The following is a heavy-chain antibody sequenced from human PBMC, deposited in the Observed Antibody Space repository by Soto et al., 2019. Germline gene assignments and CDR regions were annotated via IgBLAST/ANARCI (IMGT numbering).Heavy chain of an antibody. CDR3: AHTQGYSSSWYSRFDY. Sequence: QITLKESGPTLVKPTQTLTLTYTFSGFSLSTSGVGVGWIRQPPGKALEWLTLIYWDDDKRYSPSLKSRLTITTDTPNNQVVLTLTDIDPVDPATSYCAHTQGYSSSWYSRFDYWGQGTLVSVSS. V-gene: IGHV2-5*02. CDR2: IYWDDDK. J-gene: IGHJ4*02. D-gene: IGHD6-13*01. CDR1: GFSLSTSGVG.